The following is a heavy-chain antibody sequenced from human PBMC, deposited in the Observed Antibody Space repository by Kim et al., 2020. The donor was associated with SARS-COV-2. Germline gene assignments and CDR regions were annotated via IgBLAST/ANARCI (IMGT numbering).Heavy chain of an antibody. J-gene: IGHJ4*02. CDR1: GFVFSDYA. CDR3: VRYGRGYGAVH. CDR2: TTRDGDGS. D-gene: IGHD3-16*01. V-gene: IGHV3-64D*06. Sequence: GGSLRLSCSASGFVFSDYAIHWVRRVPGRGLQYVSATTRDGDGSFYADSVKDRFTVFRDNSKSTLFLQMRGLKVEDTAIYYCVRYGRGYGAVHWGQGTLVTVSS.